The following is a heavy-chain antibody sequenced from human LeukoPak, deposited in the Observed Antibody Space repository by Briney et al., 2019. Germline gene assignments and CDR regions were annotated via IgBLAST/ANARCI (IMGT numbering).Heavy chain of an antibody. CDR2: INHSGST. CDR1: GGSFSGYY. J-gene: IGHJ4*02. V-gene: IGHV4-34*01. Sequence: SETLSLTCDVYGGSFSGYYWSWIRQPPGKGLEWIGEINHSGSTNYNPSLKSRVTISVDKSKNQFSLKLNSVTAADTAVYYCARRDSYGRNFDYWGQGTLVTVSS. CDR3: ARRDSYGRNFDY. D-gene: IGHD5-18*01.